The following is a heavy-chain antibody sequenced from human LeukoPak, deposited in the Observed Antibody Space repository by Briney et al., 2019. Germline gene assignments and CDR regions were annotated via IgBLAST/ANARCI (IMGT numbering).Heavy chain of an antibody. CDR2: IYHSGST. J-gene: IGHJ4*02. CDR1: GYSISSGYY. Sequence: SETLSLTCTVSGYSISSGYYWGWIRQPPGKGLEWIGSIYHSGSTYYNPSLKSRVTISVDRSKNQFSLKLSSVTAADTAVYYCARWEPGDTGTFDYWGQGTLVTVSS. D-gene: IGHD1-26*01. V-gene: IGHV4-38-2*02. CDR3: ARWEPGDTGTFDY.